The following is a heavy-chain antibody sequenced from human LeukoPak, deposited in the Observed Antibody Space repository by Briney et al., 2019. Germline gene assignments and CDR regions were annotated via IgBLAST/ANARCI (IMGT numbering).Heavy chain of an antibody. J-gene: IGHJ4*02. Sequence: PSETLSLTCAVYGGSFSGYYWSWIRQPPGKGLEWIGEINHSGSTNYNPSLKSRVTISVDTSKNQFSLKLSSVTAADTAVYYCARQGPTADYWGQGTLVTVSS. D-gene: IGHD4-17*01. CDR1: GGSFSGYY. CDR3: ARQGPTADY. V-gene: IGHV4-34*01. CDR2: INHSGST.